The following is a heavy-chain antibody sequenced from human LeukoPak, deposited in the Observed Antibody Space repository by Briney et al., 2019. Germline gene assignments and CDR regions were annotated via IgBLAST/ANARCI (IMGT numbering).Heavy chain of an antibody. CDR2: FDPEDGGT. V-gene: IGHV1-24*01. Sequence: APVKASCKVSGYTLTELSMHRVRQAPGNGREGMGGFDPEDGGTIYAQKFQGRVTMTEDTSTDTAYMELSSLRSEDTAVYYCATAHIVATILDWFDPWGQGTLVTVSS. D-gene: IGHD5-12*01. CDR3: ATAHIVATILDWFDP. CDR1: GYTLTELS. J-gene: IGHJ5*02.